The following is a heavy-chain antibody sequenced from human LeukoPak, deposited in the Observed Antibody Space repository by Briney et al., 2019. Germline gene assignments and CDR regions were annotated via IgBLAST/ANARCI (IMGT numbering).Heavy chain of an antibody. CDR3: ARGGGDSFFDY. J-gene: IGHJ4*02. V-gene: IGHV4-34*01. CDR1: GGSFSGYY. Sequence: SETLSLTCAVYGGSFSGYYWSWIRQPPGKGLEWIGEINHSGSTNYNPSLKSRVTISVDTSKNQFSLKLSSVTAADTAAYYCARGGGDSFFDYWGQGTLVTVSS. CDR2: INHSGST. D-gene: IGHD2-21*02.